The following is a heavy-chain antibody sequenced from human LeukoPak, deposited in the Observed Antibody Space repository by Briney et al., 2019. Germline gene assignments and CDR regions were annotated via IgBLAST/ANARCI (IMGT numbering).Heavy chain of an antibody. D-gene: IGHD5-12*01. Sequence: SVKVSCKASGGTFSSYAISWVRQAPEQGLEWMGGIIPIFGTANYAQKFQGRVTITTDESTSTAYMELSSLRSEDTAVYYCARDQPGSGYDSYNWFDPWGQGTLVTVSS. CDR2: IIPIFGTA. CDR3: ARDQPGSGYDSYNWFDP. V-gene: IGHV1-69*05. CDR1: GGTFSSYA. J-gene: IGHJ5*02.